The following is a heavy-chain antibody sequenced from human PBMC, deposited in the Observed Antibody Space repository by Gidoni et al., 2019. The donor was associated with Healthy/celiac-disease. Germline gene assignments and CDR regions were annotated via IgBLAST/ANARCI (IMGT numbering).Heavy chain of an antibody. J-gene: IGHJ4*02. CDR2: ISGSGGST. CDR1: GCTFRSYA. CDR3: AKESYGDYGGMWFDY. V-gene: IGHV3-23*01. Sequence: EVQLLESGGGLVQPGGSMRLSCAASGCTFRSYAMSWVRQAPGKGLEGVSAISGSGGSTYYADSVKGRFTISRDNSKNTLYLQMNSLRAEDTAVYYCAKESYGDYGGMWFDYWGQGTLVTVSS. D-gene: IGHD4-17*01.